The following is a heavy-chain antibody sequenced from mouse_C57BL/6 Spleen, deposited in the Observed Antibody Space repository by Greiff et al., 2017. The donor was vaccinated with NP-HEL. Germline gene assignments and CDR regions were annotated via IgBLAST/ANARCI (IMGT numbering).Heavy chain of an antibody. V-gene: IGHV1-9*01. Sequence: QVQLQQSGAELMKPGASVKLSCKATGYTFTGYWIEWVKQRPGHGLEWIGEILPGSGSTNYNEKFKGKATFTADTSSNTAYMQLSSLTTEDSAIYYCARLRGYGSSLYYYAMDYWGQGTSVTVSS. CDR2: ILPGSGST. CDR3: ARLRGYGSSLYYYAMDY. CDR1: GYTFTGYW. J-gene: IGHJ4*01. D-gene: IGHD1-1*01.